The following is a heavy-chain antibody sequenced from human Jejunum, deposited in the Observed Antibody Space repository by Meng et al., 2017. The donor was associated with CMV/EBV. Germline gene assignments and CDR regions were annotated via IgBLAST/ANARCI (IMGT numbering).Heavy chain of an antibody. V-gene: IGHV3-13*01. D-gene: IGHD1-26*01. CDR2: IGSTGDT. J-gene: IGHJ4*02. CDR3: VRHCFTSDTWDL. Sequence: SCAASGFTFSKYDMHWIRQTGKGLEWVSAIGSTGDTYYPDSVKGRFTISRENAKNSLYLQMTSLRGGDTTVNYCVRHCFTSDTWDLRGLGTLVTVSS. CDR1: GFTFSKYD.